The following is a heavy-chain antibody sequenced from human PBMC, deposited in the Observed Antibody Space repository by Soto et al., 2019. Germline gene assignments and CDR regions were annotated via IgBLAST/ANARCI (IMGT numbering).Heavy chain of an antibody. V-gene: IGHV1-69*01. CDR1: GGSFSSNP. D-gene: IGHD5-18*01. Sequence: QVQLVQSGSEVKNPGSSVKVSCKASGGSFSSNPISWVRQAPGQGLEWMAGIIPIFATVHYAQKFQGRVKITADESTSTAYMELTSLRSEDTAVYFCARGGRGYSSAPRYYFDYWGQGTLVTVSS. CDR3: ARGGRGYSSAPRYYFDY. J-gene: IGHJ4*02. CDR2: IIPIFATV.